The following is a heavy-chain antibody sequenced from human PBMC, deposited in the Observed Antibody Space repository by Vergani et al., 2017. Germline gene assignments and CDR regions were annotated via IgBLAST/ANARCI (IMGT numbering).Heavy chain of an antibody. CDR2: IWDDGSNK. Sequence: QMQLVESGGGVVQPGRSLRLSCAASGFTFSTYGMHWARQAPGKGLVWVAVIWDDGSNKYYADSVKGRFTISRDNSKNTLYLQMNSLRAEDTAVYYCARAGDHWYIDLWGRGTLVTVSS. V-gene: IGHV3-33*01. D-gene: IGHD3-16*01. CDR1: GFTFSTYG. CDR3: ARAGDHWYIDL. J-gene: IGHJ2*01.